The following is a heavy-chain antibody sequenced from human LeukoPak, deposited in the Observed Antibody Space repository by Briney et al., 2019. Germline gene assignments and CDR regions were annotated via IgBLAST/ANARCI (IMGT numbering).Heavy chain of an antibody. Sequence: ASVKVSCKASGYTFTSYGISWVRQAPGQGLEWMGWISAYNGNTNYAQKLQGRVTMTTDTSTSTAYMELSSLRSEDTAVYYCARASSGWYSDYYYYGMDVWGQGTTVTVSS. J-gene: IGHJ6*02. CDR3: ARASSGWYSDYYYYGMDV. CDR1: GYTFTSYG. CDR2: ISAYNGNT. V-gene: IGHV1-18*01. D-gene: IGHD6-19*01.